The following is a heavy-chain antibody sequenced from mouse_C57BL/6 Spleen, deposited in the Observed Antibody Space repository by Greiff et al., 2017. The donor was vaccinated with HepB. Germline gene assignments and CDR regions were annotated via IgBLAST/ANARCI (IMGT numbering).Heavy chain of an antibody. Sequence: VQLVESGAELARPGASVKLSCKASGYTFTSYGISWVKQRTGQGLEWIGEIYPRSGNTYYTEKFKGKATLTADKSSSTAYMELRSLTSEDSAVYFCARYGELGRNYFDYWGQGTTLTVSS. V-gene: IGHV1-81*01. CDR2: IYPRSGNT. CDR1: GYTFTSYG. J-gene: IGHJ2*01. D-gene: IGHD4-1*01. CDR3: ARYGELGRNYFDY.